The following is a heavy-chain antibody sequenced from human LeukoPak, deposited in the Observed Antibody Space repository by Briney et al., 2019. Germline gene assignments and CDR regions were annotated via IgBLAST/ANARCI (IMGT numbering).Heavy chain of an antibody. CDR1: GFPFSSYA. J-gene: IGHJ6*02. D-gene: IGHD2-15*01. CDR2: ISDSGGST. Sequence: PGGSLRLSCSASGFPFSSYAMHWVRQAPGKGLEYVSAISDSGGSTYYADSVKGRFTISRDNYLQMSSLGAEDTAVYFCVRGYSFGPYGMDVWGQGTTVTVSS. CDR3: VRGYSFGPYGMDV. V-gene: IGHV3-64D*09.